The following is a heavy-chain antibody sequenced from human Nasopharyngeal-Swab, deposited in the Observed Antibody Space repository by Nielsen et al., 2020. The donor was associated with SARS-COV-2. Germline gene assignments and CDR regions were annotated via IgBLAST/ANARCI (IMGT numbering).Heavy chain of an antibody. CDR2: IYSSGAS. V-gene: IGHV4-30-4*01. Sequence: SEPLSLTCTVSGDSISSGDYLWTWIRQPPGKGLEWIGFIYSSGASSYNPTLKSRLTISVDTSNNQFSLKLTSATAADTAVYYCAREAYGTSANFASWGQGTLVTVSS. D-gene: IGHD4-23*01. CDR1: GDSISSGDYL. CDR3: AREAYGTSANFAS. J-gene: IGHJ4*02.